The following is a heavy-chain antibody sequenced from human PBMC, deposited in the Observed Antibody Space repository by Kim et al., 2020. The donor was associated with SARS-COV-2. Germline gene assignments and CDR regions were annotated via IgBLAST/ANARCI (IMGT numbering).Heavy chain of an antibody. J-gene: IGHJ4*02. V-gene: IGHV4-39*01. CDR3: AGLGYSSSWSDY. Sequence: SYNPSLKSRVTISVDTSKNQFSLKLSSVTAADTAVYYCAGLGYSSSWSDYWGQGTLVTVSS. D-gene: IGHD6-13*01.